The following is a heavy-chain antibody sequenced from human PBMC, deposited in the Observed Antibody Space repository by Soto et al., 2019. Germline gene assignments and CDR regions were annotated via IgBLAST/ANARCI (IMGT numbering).Heavy chain of an antibody. CDR3: ARSIVVVTALDY. V-gene: IGHV1-3*05. Sequence: QVQLVQSGAEEKKPGASVKVSCKASGYTFTSYAMHWVRQAPGQSLEWMGWIHAGNGNTKYSQKFQGRVTITRDTSASTADMDLSSLRSEDTAVYYCARSIVVVTALDYWCQGTLVTVSS. CDR2: IHAGNGNT. CDR1: GYTFTSYA. D-gene: IGHD2-21*02. J-gene: IGHJ4*02.